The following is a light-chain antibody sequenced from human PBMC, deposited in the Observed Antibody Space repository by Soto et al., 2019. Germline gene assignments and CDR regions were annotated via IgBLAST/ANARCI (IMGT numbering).Light chain of an antibody. CDR3: SSYTSSSTYV. CDR2: EVS. J-gene: IGLJ1*01. CDR1: SSDVGGYNY. V-gene: IGLV2-14*01. Sequence: QSVLTQPASVSGSPGQSITISCTGTSSDVGGYNYVSWYQQHPGKAPKLIIYEVSHRPSGVSNRFSGCKSGNTASLTISGLQAEDEADYYCSSYTSSSTYVFGTGTKLTVL.